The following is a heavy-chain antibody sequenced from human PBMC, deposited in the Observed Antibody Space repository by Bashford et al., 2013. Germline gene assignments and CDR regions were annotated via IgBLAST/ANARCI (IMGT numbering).Heavy chain of an antibody. CDR2: SYYTGNS. CDR3: ASGEGGHYFEY. V-gene: IGHV4-59*01. CDR1: GVSISRYY. D-gene: IGHD7-27*01. J-gene: IGHJ4*02. Sequence: SSETLSLTCAVSGVSISRYYWTWIRQAPGKGLEWIGNSYYTGNSNYNPSLKSRVTVSVEASTNRFSLKLTSVTVADTAVYYCASGEGGHYFEYWGQGALVTVSS.